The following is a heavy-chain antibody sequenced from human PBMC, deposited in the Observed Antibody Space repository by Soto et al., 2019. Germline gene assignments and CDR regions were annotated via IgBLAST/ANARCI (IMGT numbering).Heavy chain of an antibody. CDR2: IIPILGIA. Sequence: QVQLAQSGAEVKKPGSSVKVSCKASGGTFSSYTISWVRQAPGQGLEWMGRIIPILGIANYAQKFQGRVTITADKSTSTAYMELSSLRSEDTAVYYCARGLRCSGGSCYLDYWGQGTLVTVSS. V-gene: IGHV1-69*02. D-gene: IGHD2-15*01. CDR1: GGTFSSYT. CDR3: ARGLRCSGGSCYLDY. J-gene: IGHJ4*02.